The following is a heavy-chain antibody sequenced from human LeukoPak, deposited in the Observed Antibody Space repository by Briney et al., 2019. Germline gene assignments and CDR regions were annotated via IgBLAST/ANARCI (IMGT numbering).Heavy chain of an antibody. V-gene: IGHV1-58*02. D-gene: IGHD2-15*01. J-gene: IGHJ5*02. CDR1: GFTFTSSA. CDR2: IVVGSGNT. CDR3: AADPRAVVVAATARGFDP. Sequence: SVKVSCKASGFTFTSSAMQWVRQARGQRLEGIGWIVVGSGNTNYAQKFQERVTITRDMSTSTAYMELSSLGSEDTAVYYCAADPRAVVVAATARGFDPWGQGTLVTVSS.